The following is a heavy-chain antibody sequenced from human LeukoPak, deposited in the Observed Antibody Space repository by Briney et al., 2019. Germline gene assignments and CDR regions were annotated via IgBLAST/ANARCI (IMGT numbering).Heavy chain of an antibody. D-gene: IGHD6-6*01. CDR1: GGSISSYY. CDR3: ARTNEYSSSFDY. CDR2: IYYSGST. J-gene: IGHJ4*02. Sequence: SETLSLTCTVSGGSISSYYWSWIRQPPGKGLEWIGYIYYSGSTNYNPSLKSRVTISVDTSKNQFSLKLSSVTAGDTAVYYCARTNEYSSSFDYWGQGTLVTVSS. V-gene: IGHV4-59*01.